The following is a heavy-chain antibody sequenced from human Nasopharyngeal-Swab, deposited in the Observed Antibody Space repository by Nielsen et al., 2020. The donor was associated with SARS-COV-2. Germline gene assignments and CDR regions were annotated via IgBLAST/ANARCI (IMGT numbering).Heavy chain of an antibody. J-gene: IGHJ5*02. D-gene: IGHD5-18*01. V-gene: IGHV1-18*01. CDR2: ISAYNGNT. CDR1: GYTFTSYG. CDR3: ARDGGYSYGYQGRRDWFDP. Sequence: ASVKVSCRASGYTFTSYGISWVRRAPGQGLEWMGWISAYNGNTNYAQKLQGRVTMTTDTSTSTAYMELRSLRSDDTAVYYCARDGGYSYGYQGRRDWFDPWGQGTLVTVSS.